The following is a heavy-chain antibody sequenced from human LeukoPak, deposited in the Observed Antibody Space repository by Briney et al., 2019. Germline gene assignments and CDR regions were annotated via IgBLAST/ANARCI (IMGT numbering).Heavy chain of an antibody. Sequence: SQTLSLTCAISGDSVSSNSAAWNWIRQSPSRGLEWLGRTYYRSKWYNDYAVSVKSRITINPDTSKNQFSLQLDSVTPEDTAVYSCARGSKDIVAKINGYYFDYWGQGTLVTVSS. CDR3: ARGSKDIVAKINGYYFDY. CDR2: TYYRSKWYN. V-gene: IGHV6-1*01. CDR1: GDSVSSNSAA. D-gene: IGHD5-12*01. J-gene: IGHJ4*02.